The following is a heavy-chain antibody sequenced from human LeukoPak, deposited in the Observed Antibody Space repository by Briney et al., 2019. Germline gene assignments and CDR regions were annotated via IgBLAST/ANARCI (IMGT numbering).Heavy chain of an antibody. CDR1: GFTFSSYS. Sequence: GGSLRLSCAASGFTFSSYSMNWVRQAPGKGLEWVSYISSSSSTIYYADSVKGRFTISRDNAKNSLYLQMNSLRAEDTAVYYCAAYSDSSGWGEFDYWGQGTLVTVSS. D-gene: IGHD6-19*01. J-gene: IGHJ4*02. V-gene: IGHV3-48*04. CDR3: AAYSDSSGWGEFDY. CDR2: ISSSSSTI.